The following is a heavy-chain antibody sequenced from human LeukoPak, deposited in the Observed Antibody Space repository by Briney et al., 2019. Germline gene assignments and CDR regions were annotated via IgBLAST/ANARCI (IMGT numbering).Heavy chain of an antibody. Sequence: SETLSLTCAVYGGSFSGYYWSWIRQPPGTGLEWIGEINHSGSTNYNPSLKSRVTISVDTSKNQFSLKLSSVTAADTAVYYCRKVAGAGNDAFDIWGQGTMVTVSS. CDR1: GGSFSGYY. J-gene: IGHJ3*02. D-gene: IGHD6-19*01. CDR2: INHSGST. CDR3: RKVAGAGNDAFDI. V-gene: IGHV4-34*01.